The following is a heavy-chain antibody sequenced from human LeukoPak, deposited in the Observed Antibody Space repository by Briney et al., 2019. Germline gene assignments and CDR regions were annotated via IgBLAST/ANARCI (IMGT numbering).Heavy chain of an antibody. CDR1: GFTFSSYG. V-gene: IGHV3-33*01. Sequence: GRSLRLSCAAPGFTFSSYGMHLVPQAPGKPLEWVAARWYDGSNKYYADSVKGRFTISRDNSKNTLYLQMNSLRAEDTAVYYCARDYLDWYFDLWGRGTLVTVSS. CDR3: ARDYLDWYFDL. CDR2: RWYDGSNK. J-gene: IGHJ2*01.